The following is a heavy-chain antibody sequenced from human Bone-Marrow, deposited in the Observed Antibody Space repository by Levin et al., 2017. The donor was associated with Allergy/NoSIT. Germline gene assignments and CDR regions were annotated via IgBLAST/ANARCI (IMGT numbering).Heavy chain of an antibody. D-gene: IGHD3-10*01. J-gene: IGHJ3*02. Sequence: VASVKVSCKGSRNTFITNWIGWVRQMPGKGLEWMGIIYPGDSTTKYSPSFEGQVTMSADNSITTAYLHWSSLKASDTAMYYCGALNSGAFYIWGQGTMVIVSS. CDR3: GALNSGAFYI. CDR1: RNTFITNW. V-gene: IGHV5-51*01. CDR2: IYPGDSTT.